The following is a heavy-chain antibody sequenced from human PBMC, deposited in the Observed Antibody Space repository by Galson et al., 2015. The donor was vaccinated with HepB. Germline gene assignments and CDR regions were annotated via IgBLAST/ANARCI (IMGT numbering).Heavy chain of an antibody. Sequence: SLRLSCAASGFTFSSYAMHWVRQAPGKGLEWVAVISYDGSNKYYADSVKGRFTISRDNSKNTLYLQMNSLRAEDTAVYYCAREYSSSWYQGWFDPWGQGTLVTVSS. CDR3: AREYSSSWYQGWFDP. V-gene: IGHV3-30*04. D-gene: IGHD6-13*01. J-gene: IGHJ5*02. CDR2: ISYDGSNK. CDR1: GFTFSSYA.